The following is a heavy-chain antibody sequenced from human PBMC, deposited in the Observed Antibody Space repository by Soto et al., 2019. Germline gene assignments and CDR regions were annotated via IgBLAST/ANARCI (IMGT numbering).Heavy chain of an antibody. D-gene: IGHD6-25*01. CDR3: AREGGSSAAAGNGWLDP. J-gene: IGHJ5*02. Sequence: PSETLSLTCTVSGGSISSYYWSWIRQPPGKGLEWIGYIYYSGSTNYNPSLKSRVTISVDTSKNQFSLKLSSVTAADTAAYYCAREGGSSAAAGNGWLDPWGQGTLVTVSS. CDR2: IYYSGST. CDR1: GGSISSYY. V-gene: IGHV4-59*01.